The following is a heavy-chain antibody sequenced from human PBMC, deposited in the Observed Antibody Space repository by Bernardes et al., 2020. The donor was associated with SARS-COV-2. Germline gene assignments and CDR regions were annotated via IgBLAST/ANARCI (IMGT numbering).Heavy chain of an antibody. CDR3: ARAGQFYFEY. CDR2: ISSYNGNT. J-gene: IGHJ4*02. V-gene: IGHV1-18*01. CDR1: GYIFSNYS. Sequence: ASVKVSCRASGYIFSNYSIVWVRQTPGQGFEWMGWISSYNGNTTLAQKFQDRVTMTTDTSTSTTYMELRNLRPDDTALYYCARAGQFYFEYWGQGTLVTVSS.